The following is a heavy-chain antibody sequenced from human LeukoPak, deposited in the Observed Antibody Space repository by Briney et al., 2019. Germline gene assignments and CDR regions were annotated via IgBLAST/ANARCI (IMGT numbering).Heavy chain of an antibody. D-gene: IGHD3-9*01. CDR1: GFTFSGSA. V-gene: IGHV3-73*01. CDR3: TRPGTYYDILTGYYLDRDYYYMDV. CDR2: IRSKTTSYAT. Sequence: GGSLRLSCAASGFTFSGSAMHWVRQASGKGLEWVGRIRSKTTSYATAYAASVKGRITISRDDSKNTAYLQINSLKTEDTAVYYCTRPGTYYDILTGYYLDRDYYYMDVWGKGTTVTVSS. J-gene: IGHJ6*03.